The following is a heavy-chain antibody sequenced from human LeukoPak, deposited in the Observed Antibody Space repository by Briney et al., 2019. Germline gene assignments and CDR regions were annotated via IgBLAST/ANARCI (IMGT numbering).Heavy chain of an antibody. J-gene: IGHJ4*02. CDR1: VDSISSYY. Sequence: SETLSLTCTVSVDSISSYYCDWLRQPAGKGLEWIGRIYASGYTEYNPSLQTRVTMSVDTSKNEFSLKVDTVTAADTAVYFCARNHIVTGTYFDSWGQGILVTVSS. D-gene: IGHD3-10*01. V-gene: IGHV4-4*07. CDR2: IYASGYT. CDR3: ARNHIVTGTYFDS.